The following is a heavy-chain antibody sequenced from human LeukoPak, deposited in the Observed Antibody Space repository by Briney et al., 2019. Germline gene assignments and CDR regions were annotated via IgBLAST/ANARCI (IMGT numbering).Heavy chain of an antibody. CDR2: INHSGST. Sequence: PSETLSLTCAVYGGSFSGYYWNWIRQPPGKGLEWIGEINHSGSTNYNPSLKSRVTISVDTSKNQFSLKLSSVTAADTAVYYCARGPGRYYDSSGYYYYWGQGTLVTVSS. J-gene: IGHJ4*02. V-gene: IGHV4-34*01. D-gene: IGHD3-22*01. CDR1: GGSFSGYY. CDR3: ARGPGRYYDSSGYYYY.